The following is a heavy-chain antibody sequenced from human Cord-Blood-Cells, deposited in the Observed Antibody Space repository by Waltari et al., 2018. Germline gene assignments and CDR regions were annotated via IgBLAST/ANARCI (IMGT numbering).Heavy chain of an antibody. CDR3: ATGGNPGRGAAWGYFDY. V-gene: IGHV1-24*01. J-gene: IGHJ4*02. Sequence: QVQLVQSGAEVKKPGASVKVSCKVSGYTLTELSMHWVRQAPGKGLEWRGGFDAEDGETIDAKKFQGRVTMTEDTSTDAAYMELSSLSSEDTAVDYCATGGNPGRGAAWGYFDYWGQGTLVTVSS. CDR2: FDAEDGET. CDR1: GYTLTELS. D-gene: IGHD3-10*01.